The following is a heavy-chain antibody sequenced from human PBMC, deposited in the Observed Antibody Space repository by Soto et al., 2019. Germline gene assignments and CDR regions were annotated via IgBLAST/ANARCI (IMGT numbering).Heavy chain of an antibody. CDR1: GFTFSSYA. Sequence: QVQLVESGGGVVQPGRSLRLSCAASGFTFSSYAMHWVRQAPGKGLEWVAVISYDGSNKYYADSVKGRFTISRDNSKNTLYLQMNSLRAEDPAVYYCAREGDTVFDYWGQGTLVTVSS. D-gene: IGHD2-21*02. J-gene: IGHJ4*02. V-gene: IGHV3-30-3*01. CDR3: AREGDTVFDY. CDR2: ISYDGSNK.